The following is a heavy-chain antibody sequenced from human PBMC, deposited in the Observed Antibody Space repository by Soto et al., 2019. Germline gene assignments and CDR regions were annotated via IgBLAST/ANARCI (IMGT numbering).Heavy chain of an antibody. V-gene: IGHV4-4*02. CDR1: GDSINNSHW. Sequence: ASETLSLTCAVSGDSINNSHWWSWVRQTPGKGLEWIGETYHSGTTNYNPSLKTRVTISIDKSKNQFSLKMNSVTAADTAVYYCAREVNSSPARGPNWFDPWGQGTLVT. D-gene: IGHD6-13*01. CDR2: TYHSGTT. J-gene: IGHJ5*02. CDR3: AREVNSSPARGPNWFDP.